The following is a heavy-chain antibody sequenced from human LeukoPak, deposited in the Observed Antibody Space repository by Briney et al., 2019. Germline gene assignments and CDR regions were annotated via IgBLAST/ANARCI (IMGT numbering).Heavy chain of an antibody. CDR2: FDLEDGET. V-gene: IGHV1-24*01. CDR1: GYTLTELS. J-gene: IGHJ4*02. D-gene: IGHD6-13*01. CDR3: ATDLRYSSSWYESAGELDY. Sequence: ASVKVSCKVSGYTLTELSMHWVRQAPGKGLEWRGGFDLEDGETIYAQKFQGRVTMTEDTSTDTAYMELSSLRSEDTAVYYCATDLRYSSSWYESAGELDYWGQGTLVTVSS.